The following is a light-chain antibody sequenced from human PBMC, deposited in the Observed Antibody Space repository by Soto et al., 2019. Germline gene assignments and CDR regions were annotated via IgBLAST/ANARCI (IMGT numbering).Light chain of an antibody. V-gene: IGLV2-14*03. CDR3: SSYTTSSTLL. Sequence: QPVLTQPASVSGSPGQSITISCTGTGSDVGGYNFVSWYQQHPGKAPKLMVYDVTKRPSGVSNRFSGSKSGNTASLTISGLQAEDEADYYCSSYTTSSTLLFGAGTQLTVL. CDR1: GSDVGGYNF. CDR2: DVT. J-gene: IGLJ2*01.